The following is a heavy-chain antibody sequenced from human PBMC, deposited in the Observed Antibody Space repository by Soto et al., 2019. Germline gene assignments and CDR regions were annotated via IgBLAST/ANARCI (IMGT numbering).Heavy chain of an antibody. CDR1: GGSFSGYY. D-gene: IGHD1-7*01. J-gene: IGHJ4*02. Sequence: QVQLQQWGAGLLKPSETLSLTCAVYGGSFSGYYWSWIRQPPGKGLEWIGEINHSGSTNYNPSLKSRVTISVDTSKNQFSLQLSSVTAADTAVYYCARHVLGTTSDLDYWGQGALVTVSS. CDR3: ARHVLGTTSDLDY. CDR2: INHSGST. V-gene: IGHV4-34*01.